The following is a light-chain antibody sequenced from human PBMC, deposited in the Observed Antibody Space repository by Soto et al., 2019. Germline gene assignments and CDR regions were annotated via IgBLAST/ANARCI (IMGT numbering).Light chain of an antibody. V-gene: IGLV2-14*01. CDR2: EVS. J-gene: IGLJ3*02. CDR1: SSDVGGYNY. CDR3: SSYTSSSTRV. Sequence: QSALTQPASVSGSPGLSITISCTGTSSDVGGYNYVSWYQQYPGKAPKLMIYEVSHRPSGVSNRFSGSKSGNTASLTISGLQAEDEADYYCSSYTSSSTRVFGGGTKVTVL.